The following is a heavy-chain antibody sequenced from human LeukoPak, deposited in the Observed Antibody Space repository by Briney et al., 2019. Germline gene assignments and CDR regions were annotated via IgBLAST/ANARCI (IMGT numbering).Heavy chain of an antibody. V-gene: IGHV3-23*01. Sequence: PGGSLRLSCAGSGFTFSSYAMGWVRQAPGKGLEWVSDVSGSGGSTYYADSVKSRFTISRDNSENTLYLRMNSLRAEDTAIYYCAKVGYCSGGSCYSHWGQGALVTVSS. D-gene: IGHD2-15*01. CDR1: GFTFSSYA. CDR3: AKVGYCSGGSCYSH. J-gene: IGHJ4*02. CDR2: VSGSGGST.